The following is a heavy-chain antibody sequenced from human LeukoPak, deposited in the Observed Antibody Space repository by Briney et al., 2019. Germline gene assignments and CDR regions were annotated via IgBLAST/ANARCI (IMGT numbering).Heavy chain of an antibody. J-gene: IGHJ4*02. V-gene: IGHV3-15*01. CDR2: IKSKTDGGTT. CDR1: GGSFSGYY. D-gene: IGHD2-15*01. Sequence: ETLSLTCAVYGGSFSGYYWSWIRQAPGKGLEWVGRIKSKTDGGTTDYAAPVKGRFTISRDDSKNTLYLQMNSLKTEDTAVYYCTTDFGYCSGGSCYSNFDYWGQGTLVTVSS. CDR3: TTDFGYCSGGSCYSNFDY.